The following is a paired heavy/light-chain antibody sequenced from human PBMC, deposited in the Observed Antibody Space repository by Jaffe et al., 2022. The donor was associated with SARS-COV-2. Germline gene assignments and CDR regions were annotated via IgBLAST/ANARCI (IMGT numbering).Light chain of an antibody. CDR2: DAS. Sequence: EIVLTQSPDTLSLSPGERATLSCRASQSISTYLGWYQHKPGQAPRLLISDASNRATGIPARFSGSGSGTDFTLTISSLEPEDFAVYYCQQRSHLYTFGQGTKLEIK. J-gene: IGKJ2*01. V-gene: IGKV3-11*01. CDR3: QQRSHLYT. CDR1: QSISTY.
Heavy chain of an antibody. CDR3: ARDTNGYLDY. D-gene: IGHD2-8*01. J-gene: IGHJ4*02. Sequence: LQESGPRLVKPSGTLSLTCTVSGASITSHHWSWIRQPPGRGLEWIGYIFHTGKTYMNYRGSTNYNPSLESRVTISVDTSKNQFSLEVTSVTAADTAVYYCARDTNGYLDYWGQGTPVTVSS. CDR2: IFHTGKTYMNYRGST. V-gene: IGHV4-59*11. CDR1: GASITSHH.